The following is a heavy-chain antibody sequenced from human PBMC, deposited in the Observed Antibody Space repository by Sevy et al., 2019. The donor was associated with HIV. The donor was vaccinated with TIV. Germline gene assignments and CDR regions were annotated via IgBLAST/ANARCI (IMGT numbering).Heavy chain of an antibody. J-gene: IGHJ3*02. CDR2: IIPIFGTA. D-gene: IGHD3-22*01. CDR1: GGTFSSYA. V-gene: IGHV1-69*13. Sequence: ASVKVSCKASGGTFSSYAISWVRQAPGQGLEWMGGIIPIFGTANYAQKFQGRVTITADESTSTAYMELSSLRSEDTAVYYCARDTKRHYDSSGYYCAFDIWGQGTMVTVSS. CDR3: ARDTKRHYDSSGYYCAFDI.